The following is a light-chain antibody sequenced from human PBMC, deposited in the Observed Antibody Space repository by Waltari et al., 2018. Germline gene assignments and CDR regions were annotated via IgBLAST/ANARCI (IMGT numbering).Light chain of an antibody. J-gene: IGKJ1*01. Sequence: DIQMTQSPSFLSASVRERVHINFRASHSISSYLNWYQHKPGRAPKLLVYAASSLQSGVPSRFSGSGSGTDFTLTISSLQPEDFATYYCQQSYSTPRTFGQGTKVEIK. V-gene: IGKV1-39*01. CDR2: AAS. CDR3: QQSYSTPRT. CDR1: HSISSY.